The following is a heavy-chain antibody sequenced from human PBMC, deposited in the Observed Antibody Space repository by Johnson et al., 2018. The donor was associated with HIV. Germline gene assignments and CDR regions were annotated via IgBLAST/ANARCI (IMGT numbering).Heavy chain of an antibody. CDR2: IYSGGSK. Sequence: QMLLVESGGGVVQPGGSLRLSCAASGFNFNTCGMHWVRQAPGKGLEWVSVIYSGGSKYYADSVKGRFTISRDNSKNTLYLQMNSLRAEDTAVYYCSTMVQGDPVAFDIWGQGTMVTVSS. D-gene: IGHD3-10*01. J-gene: IGHJ3*02. CDR3: STMVQGDPVAFDI. CDR1: GFNFNTCG. V-gene: IGHV3-NL1*01.